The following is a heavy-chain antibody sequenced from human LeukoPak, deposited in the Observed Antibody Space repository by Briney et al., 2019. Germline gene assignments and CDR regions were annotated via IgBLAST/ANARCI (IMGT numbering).Heavy chain of an antibody. CDR1: GYSISSGYY. D-gene: IGHD3-22*01. J-gene: IGHJ4*02. CDR2: IYHSGST. CDR3: ARRRTYYYDSADYRQAVDFDY. V-gene: IGHV4-38-2*02. Sequence: SETLSLTRTVSGYSISSGYYWGWIRQPPGKGLEWIGSIYHSGSTYYNPSLKSRVTISVDTSKNQFSLKLSSVTAADTAVYYCARRRTYYYDSADYRQAVDFDYWGQGTLVTVSS.